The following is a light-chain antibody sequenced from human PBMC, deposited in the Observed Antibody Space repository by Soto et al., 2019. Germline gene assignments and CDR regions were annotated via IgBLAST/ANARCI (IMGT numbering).Light chain of an antibody. J-gene: IGKJ4*01. V-gene: IGKV3-11*01. Sequence: EIVLTQSPATLSLFPGERATLSCRASQSVSSYLAWYQQKPGQAPRLLIYDASNRATGIPARFSGSGSGTDFTLTISSLEPEDFAIYYCQQRSEWPLTFGGGTKVEIK. CDR3: QQRSEWPLT. CDR1: QSVSSY. CDR2: DAS.